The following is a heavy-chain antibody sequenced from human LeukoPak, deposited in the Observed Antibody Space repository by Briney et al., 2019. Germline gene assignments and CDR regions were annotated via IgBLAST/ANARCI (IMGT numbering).Heavy chain of an antibody. J-gene: IGHJ6*02. CDR2: IYYSGST. CDR3: ARRGSLPYYYGMDV. V-gene: IGHV4-59*08. CDR1: GGSISSYY. Sequence: SETLSLTCTVSGGSISSYYWSWIRQPPGKGLEWIGYIYYSGSTNYNPSLKSRVTISVDTSKNRFSLKLSSVTAADTAVYYCARRGSLPYYYGMDVWGQGTTVTVSS. D-gene: IGHD5-12*01.